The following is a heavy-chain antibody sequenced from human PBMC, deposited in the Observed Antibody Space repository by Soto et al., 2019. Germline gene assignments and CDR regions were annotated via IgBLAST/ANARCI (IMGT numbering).Heavy chain of an antibody. CDR1: GFTVSSNY. Sequence: GGSLRLSCAASGFTVSSNYMSWVRQAPGKGLEWVSVIYSDGSTYYADSVKGRFTISRDNSKNTLYLQMNSLRAEDTAVYYCARDLTGSDAFDIWGQGTMVTVSS. V-gene: IGHV3-53*01. CDR2: IYSDGST. CDR3: ARDLTGSDAFDI. D-gene: IGHD7-27*01. J-gene: IGHJ3*02.